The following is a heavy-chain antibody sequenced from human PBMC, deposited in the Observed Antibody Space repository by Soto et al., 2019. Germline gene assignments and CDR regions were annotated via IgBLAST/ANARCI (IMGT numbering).Heavy chain of an antibody. V-gene: IGHV1-18*04. CDR1: GYSFPRSG. J-gene: IGHJ5*02. CDR2: ISAYNGNT. D-gene: IGHD6-13*01. CDR3: ARDLVAAAGLAYYNWFDP. Sequence: ASPKVSCTTSGYSFPRSGICWVRQENGKLLEWMGWISAYNGNTNYAQKLQGRVTMTTDTSTSTAYMELRSLRSDDTAVYYCARDLVAAAGLAYYNWFDPWGQGTLVTGSP.